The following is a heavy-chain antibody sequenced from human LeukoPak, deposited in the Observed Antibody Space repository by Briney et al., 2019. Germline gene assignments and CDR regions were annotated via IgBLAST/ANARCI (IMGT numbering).Heavy chain of an antibody. CDR3: ARGVQLWLLNYFDY. CDR2: INHSGSI. J-gene: IGHJ4*02. Sequence: PSETLSLTCAVYGGSFSGYYWSWIRQPPGKGLEWIGEINHSGSINYNPSLKSRVTISVDTSKNQFSLKLSSVTAADTAVYYCARGVQLWLLNYFDYWGQGTLVTVSS. D-gene: IGHD5-18*01. CDR1: GGSFSGYY. V-gene: IGHV4-34*01.